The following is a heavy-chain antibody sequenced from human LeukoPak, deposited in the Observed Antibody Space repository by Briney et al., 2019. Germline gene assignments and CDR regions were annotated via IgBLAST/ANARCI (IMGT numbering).Heavy chain of an antibody. CDR1: GGSFTSSTYY. J-gene: IGHJ4*02. D-gene: IGHD3-22*01. Sequence: KPSETLSLTCTVSGGSFTSSTYYWGWIRQPPGKGLEWIGNMYYSGSTYYNQSLKSRLIISVDTSTNRFSLKLTSVTAADTAMYYCARQYYDSSGYYPWYFDYWGQGTLVTVSS. V-gene: IGHV4-39*01. CDR2: MYYSGST. CDR3: ARQYYDSSGYYPWYFDY.